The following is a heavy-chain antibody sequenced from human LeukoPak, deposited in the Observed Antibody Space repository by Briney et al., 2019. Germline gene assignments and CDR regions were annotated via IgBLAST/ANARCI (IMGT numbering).Heavy chain of an antibody. V-gene: IGHV3-9*01. CDR1: GFTFDDYA. CDR3: AKGAPGQWLVRIVDS. Sequence: GGSLRLSCAASGFTFDDYAMHWVRHAPGKGLEWVSGISGNSGTIGYADSVKGRFTISRDNAKNSLYLQMNSLRGDDTAFYYCAKGAPGQWLVRIVDSWGQGTLVTVSS. J-gene: IGHJ4*02. CDR2: ISGNSGTI. D-gene: IGHD6-19*01.